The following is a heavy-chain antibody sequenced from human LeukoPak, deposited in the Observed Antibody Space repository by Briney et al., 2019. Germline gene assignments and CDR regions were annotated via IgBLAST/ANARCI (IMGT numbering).Heavy chain of an antibody. CDR1: GFTFSTYW. CDR2: INQDASEI. Sequence: GGSLRLSCAASGFTFSTYWMNWYRQAPGKGLERVGNINQDASEINYVDSVRGRFTISRDNAKNSLHLQMNSLRAEDTAVYYCATDRDNSDWQKRFDSWGQGTLVTVSS. D-gene: IGHD2-21*02. CDR3: ATDRDNSDWQKRFDS. J-gene: IGHJ4*02. V-gene: IGHV3-7*01.